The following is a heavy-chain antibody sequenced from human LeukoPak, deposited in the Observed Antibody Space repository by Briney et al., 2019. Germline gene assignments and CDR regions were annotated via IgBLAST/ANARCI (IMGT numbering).Heavy chain of an antibody. CDR1: GGTYSSYA. CDR3: ARDIVVVPAALSRGWFDP. Sequence: SVKVSCKASGGTYSSYAISWVRQVPGQGLEWMGGIIPIFGTANYARKFQGRVTITADESTSTAYMELSSLRSEDTAVYYCARDIVVVPAALSRGWFDPWGQGTLVTASS. D-gene: IGHD2-2*01. J-gene: IGHJ5*02. V-gene: IGHV1-69*13. CDR2: IIPIFGTA.